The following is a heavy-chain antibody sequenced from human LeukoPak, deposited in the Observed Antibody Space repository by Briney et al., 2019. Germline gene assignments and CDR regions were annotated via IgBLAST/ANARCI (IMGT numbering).Heavy chain of an antibody. V-gene: IGHV4-39*01. CDR2: IYYSGST. Sequence: SETLSLTCTVSGGSISSSSYYWGWIRQPPGKGLEWIGSIYYSGSTYYNPSLKSRVTISVETSKNQFSLRLSSVTAADTAAYYCARGYSSGWERFDPWGQGTLVTVSS. D-gene: IGHD6-25*01. CDR3: ARGYSSGWERFDP. J-gene: IGHJ5*02. CDR1: GGSISSSSYY.